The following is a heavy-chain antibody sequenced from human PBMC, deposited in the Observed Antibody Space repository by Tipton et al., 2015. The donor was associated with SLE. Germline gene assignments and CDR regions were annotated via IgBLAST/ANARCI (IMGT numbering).Heavy chain of an antibody. CDR2: IYSGGST. CDR3: ARDPDSSGFDY. CDR1: GFTVSSNY. Sequence: SLRLSCAASGFTVSSNYMSWVRQAPGKGLEWVSVIYSGGSTYYADSVKGRFTISRDNSKNTLYLQMNSLRAEDTAVYHCARDPDSSGFDYWGQGTLVTVSS. V-gene: IGHV3-53*05. J-gene: IGHJ4*02. D-gene: IGHD3-22*01.